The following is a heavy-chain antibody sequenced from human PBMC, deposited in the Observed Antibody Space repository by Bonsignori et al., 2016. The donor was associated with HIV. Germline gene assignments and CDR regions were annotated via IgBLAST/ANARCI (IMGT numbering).Heavy chain of an antibody. CDR1: GFTFSDYT. V-gene: IGHV3-21*02. J-gene: IGHJ4*02. Sequence: VQLVQSGGGLVKPGGSLRLSCAASGFTFSDYTMNWVRQSPEKGLEWVASINEGGSYIFYSDSVQGRFSVSRDNANGSLFLQMVSLRPEDTGIYFCARRSFPSDYWGQGARGHRLL. D-gene: IGHD3-16*02. CDR2: INEGGSYI. CDR3: ARRSFPSDY.